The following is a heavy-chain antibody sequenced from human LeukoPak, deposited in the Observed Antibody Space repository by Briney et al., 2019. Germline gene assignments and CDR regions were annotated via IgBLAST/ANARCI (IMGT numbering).Heavy chain of an antibody. CDR2: IRYDENNK. D-gene: IGHD5-18*01. CDR1: GFTFSSYG. V-gene: IGHV3-30*02. Sequence: GGSLRLSCAASGFTFSSYGMHWVRQAPGKGLEWVAFIRYDENNKYYADSVKGRFTISRDNSKNTLYLQMNILRAEDTAVYFCAKDLDGDTAMTTDYWGQGTLVTVSS. J-gene: IGHJ4*02. CDR3: AKDLDGDTAMTTDY.